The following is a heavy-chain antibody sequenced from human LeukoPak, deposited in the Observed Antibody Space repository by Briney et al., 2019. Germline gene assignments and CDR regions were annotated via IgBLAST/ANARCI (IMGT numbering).Heavy chain of an antibody. Sequence: PGGSLRLSCAASGFTFSNYAMSWVRQAPGKGLEWVSSIHYSGGSTYYADSVKGRFTISSDNAKNSLYLQMNTLRDEDTAVYFCARDSGYAFDTWGQGTMVTVSS. J-gene: IGHJ3*02. CDR1: GFTFSNYA. CDR2: IHYSGGST. CDR3: ARDSGYAFDT. D-gene: IGHD2-15*01. V-gene: IGHV3-23*01.